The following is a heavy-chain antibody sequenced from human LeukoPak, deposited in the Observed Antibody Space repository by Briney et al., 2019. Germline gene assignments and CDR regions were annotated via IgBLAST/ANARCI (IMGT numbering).Heavy chain of an antibody. V-gene: IGHV4-59*01. J-gene: IGHJ5*02. CDR3: ARVPDFWSGYGVEHPDNWFDP. Sequence: SETLSLTCTVSGGSISGYYWSWIRQPPGMGLEWIGYMYYSGGTSYNPSLMSRVTISVDTSKNQFSLNLYSVTAADTAVYYCARVPDFWSGYGVEHPDNWFDPWGQGTLVTVSS. CDR1: GGSISGYY. CDR2: MYYSGGT. D-gene: IGHD3-3*01.